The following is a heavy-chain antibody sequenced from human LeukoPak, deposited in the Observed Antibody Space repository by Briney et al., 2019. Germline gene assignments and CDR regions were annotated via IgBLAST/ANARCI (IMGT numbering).Heavy chain of an antibody. D-gene: IGHD6-19*01. V-gene: IGHV3-7*01. CDR3: ARDPVFEWLAIDY. Sequence: GGSLRLSCAASGFTFSSYWMSWVRQAPGKGLEWVANVKQDGSEKYYVDSVKGRFTISRDNAKNSLYLQMSSLRAEDTAVYYCARDPVFEWLAIDYWGQGTLVTVSS. CDR1: GFTFSSYW. CDR2: VKQDGSEK. J-gene: IGHJ4*02.